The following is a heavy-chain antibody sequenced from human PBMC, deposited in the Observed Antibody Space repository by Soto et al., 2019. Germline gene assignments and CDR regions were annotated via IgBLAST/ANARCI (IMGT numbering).Heavy chain of an antibody. V-gene: IGHV2-5*02. J-gene: IGHJ4*02. Sequence: QITLKESGPTLVKPTQTLTLTCTFSGFSLSTSGVGVGWIRQPPGKALEWLALIYWDDDKRYSPSLKSRLTLTKDTSKNQVVLTMTNMDPVDTATYYCAHAIFTTVTTYYFDYWGQGTLVTVSS. CDR1: GFSLSTSGVG. D-gene: IGHD4-17*01. CDR3: AHAIFTTVTTYYFDY. CDR2: IYWDDDK.